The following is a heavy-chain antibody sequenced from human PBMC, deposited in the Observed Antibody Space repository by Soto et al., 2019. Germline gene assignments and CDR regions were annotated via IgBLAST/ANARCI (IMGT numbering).Heavy chain of an antibody. V-gene: IGHV4-59*01. J-gene: IGHJ3*02. CDR2: IYYSGST. CDR1: GGSISSYY. CDR3: AREGIAVAGTTPTDAFDI. Sequence: PSETLSLTCTVYGGSISSYYWSWIRQPPGKGLEWIGYIYYSGSTNYNPSLKSRVTISVDTSKNQFSLKLSSVTAADTAVYYCAREGIAVAGTTPTDAFDIWGQGTMLTVSS. D-gene: IGHD6-19*01.